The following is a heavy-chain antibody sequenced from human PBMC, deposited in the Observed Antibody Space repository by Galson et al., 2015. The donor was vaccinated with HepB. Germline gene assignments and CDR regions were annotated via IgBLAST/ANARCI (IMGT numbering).Heavy chain of an antibody. D-gene: IGHD6-6*01. V-gene: IGHV3-30*04. Sequence: SLRLSCAASGFSFSSYAMHWVRQAPGMGLEWVASISYDGSNKYYADSVKGRFTISRDNSKNTLYMLMNSLRHEDTAVYYCARGSVVLGYYAMDVWGQGTTVTVSS. CDR1: GFSFSSYA. CDR2: ISYDGSNK. J-gene: IGHJ6*02. CDR3: ARGSVVLGYYAMDV.